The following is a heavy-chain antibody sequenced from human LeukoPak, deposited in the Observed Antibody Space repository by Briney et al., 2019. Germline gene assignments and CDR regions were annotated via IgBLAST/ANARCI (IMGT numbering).Heavy chain of an antibody. V-gene: IGHV4-59*01. D-gene: IGHD5-18*01. J-gene: IGHJ6*02. CDR3: ARGYSYGNPYSMDL. CDR2: IYYSGST. CDR1: GGSISTYY. Sequence: SETLSLTCTVSGGSISTYYWSWIRQPPGKGLEWIGYIYYSGSTDYNPSLKSRVSISVDTSKSQFSLKLTSVTAADTAVYYCARGYSYGNPYSMDLWGQGTTVTVSS.